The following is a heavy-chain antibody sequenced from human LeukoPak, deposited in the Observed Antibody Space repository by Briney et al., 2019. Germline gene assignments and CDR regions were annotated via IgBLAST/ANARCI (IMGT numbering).Heavy chain of an antibody. D-gene: IGHD4-17*01. CDR1: GGSISSGGYS. CDR2: IYYSGST. CDR3: AREDYGDYQPNPFDY. J-gene: IGHJ4*02. Sequence: SETLSLTCTVSGGSISSGGYSWSWIRQHPEKGLEWIGYIYYSGSTYYNPSLKSRVTISVDTSKNQFSLKLSSVTAADTAVYYCAREDYGDYQPNPFDYWGQGTLVTVSS. V-gene: IGHV4-31*03.